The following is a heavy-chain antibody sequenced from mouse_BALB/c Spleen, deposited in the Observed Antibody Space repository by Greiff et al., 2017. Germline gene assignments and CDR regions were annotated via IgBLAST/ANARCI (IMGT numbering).Heavy chain of an antibody. CDR3: NGYYGNLGAY. CDR1: GFNIKDYY. V-gene: IGHV14-4*02. Sequence: EVQLVESGAELVRSGASVKLSCTASGFNIKDYYMHWVKQRPEQGLEWIGWIDPENGDTEYAPKFQGKATMTADTSSNTAYLQLSSLTSEDTAVYYCNGYYGNLGAYWGQGTLVTVSA. CDR2: IDPENGDT. J-gene: IGHJ3*01. D-gene: IGHD2-1*01.